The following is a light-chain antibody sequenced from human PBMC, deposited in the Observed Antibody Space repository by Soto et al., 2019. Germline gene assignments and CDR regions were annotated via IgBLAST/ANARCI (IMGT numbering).Light chain of an antibody. V-gene: IGLV2-11*01. CDR3: CSYAGTYTFYV. CDR1: SSDVGAYNY. Sequence: QSVLTQPRSVSGSPGQSVTISCTGTSSDVGAYNYVSWYQQRPGKAPKLIIYGVSRRPSGVPDRFSGSKSGNTASLTVSGLQVEDEADYYCCSYAGTYTFYVFGSGTKVTVL. CDR2: GVS. J-gene: IGLJ1*01.